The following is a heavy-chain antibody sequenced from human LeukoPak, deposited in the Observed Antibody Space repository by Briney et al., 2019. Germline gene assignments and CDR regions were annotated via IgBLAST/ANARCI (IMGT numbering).Heavy chain of an antibody. CDR1: GYTFTSYD. J-gene: IGHJ4*02. V-gene: IGHV1-8*01. Sequence: GASVKVSCKASGYTFTSYDINWVRQATGQGLEWIGWMKPDSGNTDYSQKFQGRVTMTRDTSINTAYMELSGLRSEDTAVYYCARVFGGLSHWGQGTLVTVSS. CDR3: ARVFGGLSH. D-gene: IGHD3-3*01. CDR2: MKPDSGNT.